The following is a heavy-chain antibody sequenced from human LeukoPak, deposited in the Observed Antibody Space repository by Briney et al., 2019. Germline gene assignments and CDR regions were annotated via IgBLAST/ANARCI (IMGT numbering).Heavy chain of an antibody. D-gene: IGHD1-26*01. Sequence: SGTLSLTCAVSGGSISSSNWWSWVRQPPGKGLEWIGEIYHSGSTNYNPSLKSRVTISVDKSKNQFSLKLSSVTAADTAVYYCARDGTYSGSPMRQYYFDYWGQGTLVTVSS. CDR3: ARDGTYSGSPMRQYYFDY. J-gene: IGHJ4*02. CDR2: IYHSGST. CDR1: GGSISSSNW. V-gene: IGHV4-4*02.